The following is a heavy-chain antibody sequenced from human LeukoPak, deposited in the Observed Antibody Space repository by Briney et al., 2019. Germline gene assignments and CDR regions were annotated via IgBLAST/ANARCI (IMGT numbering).Heavy chain of an antibody. Sequence: SETLSLTCTVSGGSISSGGYYWSWIRQPPGKGLEWIGYTYHSGSTYYNPSLKGRVTISVDRSKNQFSLKLSSVTAADTAVYYCARDRIVGASLDYWGQGTLVTVSS. CDR3: ARDRIVGASLDY. D-gene: IGHD1-26*01. CDR2: TYHSGST. V-gene: IGHV4-30-2*01. J-gene: IGHJ4*02. CDR1: GGSISSGGYY.